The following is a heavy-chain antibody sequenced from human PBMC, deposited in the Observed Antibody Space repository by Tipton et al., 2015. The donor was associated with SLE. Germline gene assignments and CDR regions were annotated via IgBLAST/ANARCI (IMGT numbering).Heavy chain of an antibody. CDR1: GDSISGYY. CDR2: IFYTGRI. J-gene: IGHJ4*02. Sequence: TLSLTCTVSGDSISGYYWSWIRQSPGKGLEWIGYIFYTGRISSNPSLKSRVTISMDTSKNLFSLRLSSVTAADTAVHYCARHMITGGEFDYWGQGTLVTVSS. CDR3: ARHMITGGEFDY. D-gene: IGHD3-16*01. V-gene: IGHV4-59*01.